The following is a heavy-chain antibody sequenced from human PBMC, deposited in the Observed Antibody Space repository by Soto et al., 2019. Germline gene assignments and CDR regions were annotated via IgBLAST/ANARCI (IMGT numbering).Heavy chain of an antibody. CDR1: GFTFSPYT. Sequence: GGSLRLSCAASGFTFSPYTMHWVRQTPGKGLEWVAVISYDGSDKNYADSVRGRFTISRDNSKNTLFLQMNSLRAEDTALYYCARGGGFCGADCYKGGIDYWGQGALVTVSS. D-gene: IGHD2-21*02. CDR3: ARGGGFCGADCYKGGIDY. V-gene: IGHV3-30-3*01. J-gene: IGHJ4*02. CDR2: ISYDGSDK.